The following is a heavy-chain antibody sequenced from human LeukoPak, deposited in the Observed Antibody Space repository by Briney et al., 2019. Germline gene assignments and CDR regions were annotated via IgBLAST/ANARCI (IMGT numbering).Heavy chain of an antibody. D-gene: IGHD6-13*01. CDR2: IYSGGST. CDR3: ATDSSLSSSWYIWDS. J-gene: IGHJ4*02. CDR1: GFSVSNNQ. Sequence: GGSLRLSCAASGFSVSNNQMSWVRQAPGKGLEWVSVIYSGGSTFYPDSVKGRFTISRDNSKNRLYLQMNSLRAEDTAVYYRATDSSLSSSWYIWDSWGQGTLVTVSS. V-gene: IGHV3-53*01.